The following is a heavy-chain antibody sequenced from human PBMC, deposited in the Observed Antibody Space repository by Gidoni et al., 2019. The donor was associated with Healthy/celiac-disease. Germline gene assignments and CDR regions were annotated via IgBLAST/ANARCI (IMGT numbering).Heavy chain of an antibody. D-gene: IGHD7-27*01. CDR2: IYTSGST. J-gene: IGHJ2*01. V-gene: IGHV4-4*07. Sequence: QVQLQESGPGLVKHSETLSLTCTVPGGSISRYSWSWIRQPAGKGLEWIGRIYTSGSTNYNPSLKSRVTMSVDTSKNQFSRKLSSVTAADTAVYYCAAELGISYFDLWGRGTLVTVSS. CDR3: AAELGISYFDL. CDR1: GGSISRYS.